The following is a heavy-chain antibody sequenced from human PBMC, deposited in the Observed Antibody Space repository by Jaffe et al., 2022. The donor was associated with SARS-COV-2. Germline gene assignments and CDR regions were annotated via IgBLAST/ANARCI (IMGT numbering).Heavy chain of an antibody. J-gene: IGHJ6*03. D-gene: IGHD5-18*01. CDR3: ARDGSAMVIGYYYMDV. CDR2: ISSTSTSI. CDR1: GFTFSSYS. V-gene: IGHV3-48*01. Sequence: EVQLVESGGGFVQPGGSLRLSCAASGFTFSSYSMIWVRQAPGKGLEWVSYISSTSTSIYYAESVKGRFTISRDNAKNSLDLQMNSLRAEDTAVYYCARDGSAMVIGYYYMDVWGKGTTVTVSS.